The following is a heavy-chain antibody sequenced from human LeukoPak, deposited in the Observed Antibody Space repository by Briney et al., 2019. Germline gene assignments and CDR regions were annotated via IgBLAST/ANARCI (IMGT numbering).Heavy chain of an antibody. J-gene: IGHJ5*02. V-gene: IGHV4-4*07. CDR3: ARVVPDYYDSSGYYSQPRWFDP. Sequence: SETLSLTCTVSGGSISSYYWSWIRQPAGKGLEWIGRIYTSGSTNYNPSLKSRVTMSVDTSKNQFSLKLSSVAAADTAVYYCARVVPDYYDSSGYYSQPRWFDPWGQGTLVTVSS. D-gene: IGHD3-22*01. CDR2: IYTSGST. CDR1: GGSISSYY.